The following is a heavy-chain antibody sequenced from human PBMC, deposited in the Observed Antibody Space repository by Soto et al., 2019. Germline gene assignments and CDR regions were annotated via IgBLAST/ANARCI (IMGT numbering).Heavy chain of an antibody. CDR2: IYYSGST. V-gene: IGHV4-59*01. CDR1: GGSISSYY. CDR3: ARGSHGDIYYYYYMDF. J-gene: IGHJ6*03. D-gene: IGHD4-17*01. Sequence: SETLSLTCTVSGGSISSYYWSWIRQPPGKGLEWIGYIYYSGSTNYNPSLKSRVTISVDTSKNQFSLKLSSVTAADTAVYYCARGSHGDIYYYYYMDFWGKGTTVTVSS.